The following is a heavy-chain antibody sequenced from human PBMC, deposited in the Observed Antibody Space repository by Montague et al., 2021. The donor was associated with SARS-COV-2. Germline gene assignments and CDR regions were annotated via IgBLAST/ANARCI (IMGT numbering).Heavy chain of an antibody. Sequence: SETLSLTCAVYGGSFSDYYWSWIRQSPGKGLEWIGEINHIGTTNYNPSLKSRLTISVDKSKNQFSLKLSSVTAADTAVYYCARFTSTGSGSYYIFDYWGQGTLVTVSS. D-gene: IGHD1-26*01. J-gene: IGHJ4*02. CDR1: GGSFSDYY. V-gene: IGHV4-34*01. CDR2: INHIGTT. CDR3: ARFTSTGSGSYYIFDY.